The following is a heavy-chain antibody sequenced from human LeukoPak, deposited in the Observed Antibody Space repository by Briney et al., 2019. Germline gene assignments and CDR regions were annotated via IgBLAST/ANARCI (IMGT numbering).Heavy chain of an antibody. J-gene: IGHJ4*02. CDR2: ISSSSSYI. CDR3: ASGISSIAAD. CDR1: GFTFSSYS. V-gene: IGHV3-21*01. Sequence: GGSLRLSCAASGFTFSSYSMNWVRQAPGKGLEWVSSISSSSSYIYYADSVKGRFTISRDNSKNTLYLQMNSLRAEDTAVYYCASGISSIAADWGQGTLVTVSS. D-gene: IGHD6-6*01.